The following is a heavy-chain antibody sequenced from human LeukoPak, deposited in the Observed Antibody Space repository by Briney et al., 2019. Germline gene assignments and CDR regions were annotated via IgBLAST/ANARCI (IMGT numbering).Heavy chain of an antibody. J-gene: IGHJ4*02. CDR3: GKSHHVTAIDY. Sequence: GGSLRPSCAASGFTVSSNYMSWVRQAPGKGLEWVSVIYSGGSTYYADSVKGRFTISRDNSKNTLYLQMNSLRAEDTAVYYCGKSHHVTAIDYWGQGTLVTVSS. CDR2: IYSGGST. D-gene: IGHD2-21*02. CDR1: GFTVSSNY. V-gene: IGHV3-53*01.